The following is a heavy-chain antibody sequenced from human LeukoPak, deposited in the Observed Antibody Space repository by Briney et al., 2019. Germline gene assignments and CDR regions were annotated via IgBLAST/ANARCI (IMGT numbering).Heavy chain of an antibody. V-gene: IGHV3-48*03. CDR1: GFNFSSYE. Sequence: PGGSLRLSCAASGFNFSSYEMNWVRQAPGKGLEWLSHITNSGSSIQYADSVKGRFTISRDNAKNSLYLQMNSLRAEDTAVYYCARTRDGPFEYWGQGTLVTVSS. D-gene: IGHD5-24*01. CDR3: ARTRDGPFEY. CDR2: ITNSGSSI. J-gene: IGHJ4*02.